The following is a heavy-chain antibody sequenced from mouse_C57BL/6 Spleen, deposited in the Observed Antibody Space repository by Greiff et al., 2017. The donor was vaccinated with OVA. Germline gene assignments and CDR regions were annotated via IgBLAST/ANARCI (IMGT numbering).Heavy chain of an antibody. Sequence: VQLQQPGAELVRPGSSVKLSCKASGYTFTSYWMHWVKQRPIQGLEWIGNIDPSDSETHYNQKFKDKATLTVDKSSSTSYMQLSSLTSEDSAVYYCAREGDHSYYAMDYWGQGTSVTVSS. CDR1: GYTFTSYW. J-gene: IGHJ4*01. CDR3: AREGDHSYYAMDY. V-gene: IGHV1-52*01. D-gene: IGHD3-3*01. CDR2: IDPSDSET.